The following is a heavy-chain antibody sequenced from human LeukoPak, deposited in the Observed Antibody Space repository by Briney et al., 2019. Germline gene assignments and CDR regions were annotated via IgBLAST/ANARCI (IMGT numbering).Heavy chain of an antibody. CDR3: AKSGSSVFWS. J-gene: IGHJ5*02. Sequence: GGSLRLSCAASGFTFTNHWMSWVRQAPGKGLEWVANIKEGGSEKYYVDSVKGRFTVSRDNVKNSLFLQMNSLRVDATAVYYCAKSGSSVFWSWGQGTLVTVSS. CDR2: IKEGGSEK. D-gene: IGHD3-3*02. CDR1: GFTFTNHW. V-gene: IGHV3-7*03.